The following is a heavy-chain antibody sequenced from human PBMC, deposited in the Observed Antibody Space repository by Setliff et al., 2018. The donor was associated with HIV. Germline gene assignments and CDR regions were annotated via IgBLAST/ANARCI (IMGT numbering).Heavy chain of an antibody. V-gene: IGHV4-39*01. Sequence: LSLTCTVSGDSASNSRYYWAWIRQPPGKGLEYIGSIHYDERTYYNPSLKSRVTISLDTSKNQFSLNLTSVTAADTAVYYCASRIYYHDSNNFLREEGFDPWGQGTLVTVSS. CDR1: GDSASNSRYY. CDR3: ASRIYYHDSNNFLREEGFDP. CDR2: IHYDERT. J-gene: IGHJ5*02. D-gene: IGHD3-22*01.